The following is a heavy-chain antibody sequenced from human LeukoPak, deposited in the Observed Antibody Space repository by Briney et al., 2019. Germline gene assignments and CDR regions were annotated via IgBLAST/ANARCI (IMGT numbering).Heavy chain of an antibody. V-gene: IGHV3-30-3*01. CDR3: ARVPDTAMADC. D-gene: IGHD5-18*01. CDR2: ISYDGSNK. J-gene: IGHJ4*02. Sequence: PGRSLRLSCAASGFTFSSYAMHWVRQAPGKGLEWVAVISYDGSNKYYADSVKGRFTISRDNSKNTLYLQMNSLRAEDTAVYYCARVPDTAMADCWGQGTLVTVSS. CDR1: GFTFSSYA.